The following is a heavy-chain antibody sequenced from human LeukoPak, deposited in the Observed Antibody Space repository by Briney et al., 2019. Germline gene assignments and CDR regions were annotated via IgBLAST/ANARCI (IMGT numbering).Heavy chain of an antibody. V-gene: IGHV3-20*04. Sequence: GGSLRLSCAASGFTFDDYGMSWVRQAPGKGLEWVSGINWNGGSTGYADSVKGRFTISRDNAKNSLYLQMKSLRAEDTALYYCARGTLRLGYYYYMDVWGKGTTVTVSS. CDR1: GFTFDDYG. CDR3: ARGTLRLGYYYYMDV. D-gene: IGHD3-16*01. CDR2: INWNGGST. J-gene: IGHJ6*03.